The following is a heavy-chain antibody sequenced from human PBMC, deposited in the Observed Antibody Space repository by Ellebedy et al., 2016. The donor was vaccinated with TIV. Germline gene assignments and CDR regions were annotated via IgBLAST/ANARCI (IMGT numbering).Heavy chain of an antibody. CDR2: ISGSGGST. D-gene: IGHD4-17*01. Sequence: GGSLRLSXAASGFTFSSYAMSWVRQAPGKGLEWVSAISGSGGSTYYADSVKGRFTISRDNSKNTLYLQMNSLRAEDTAVYYCAKGLIDGDYDTYYYYYGMDVWGQGTTVTVSS. V-gene: IGHV3-23*01. CDR1: GFTFSSYA. CDR3: AKGLIDGDYDTYYYYYGMDV. J-gene: IGHJ6*02.